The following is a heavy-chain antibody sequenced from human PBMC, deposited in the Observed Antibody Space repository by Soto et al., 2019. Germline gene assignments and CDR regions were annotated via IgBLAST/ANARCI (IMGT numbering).Heavy chain of an antibody. Sequence: SVKVSCKASGGTFSSYAISWVRQAPGQGLEWMGGIIPIFGTANYTQKFQGRVTITADESTSTAYMELSSLRSEDTAVYYCARDLGPYDILTGPLGYWGQGTLVTVSS. CDR3: ARDLGPYDILTGPLGY. CDR1: GGTFSSYA. D-gene: IGHD3-9*01. V-gene: IGHV1-69*13. CDR2: IIPIFGTA. J-gene: IGHJ4*02.